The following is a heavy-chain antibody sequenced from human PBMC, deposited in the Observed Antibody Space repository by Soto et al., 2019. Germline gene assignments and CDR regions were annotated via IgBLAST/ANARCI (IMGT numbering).Heavy chain of an antibody. Sequence: GGSLRLSCAASGFTFSSYEMNWVRQAPGKGLEWVSYISSSGSTIYYADSVKGRFTISRDNAKNSLYLQMNSLRAEDTAVYYCARGLRYYDSSGYSQLYYWGQGTLVTVSS. CDR3: ARGLRYYDSSGYSQLYY. V-gene: IGHV3-48*03. CDR1: GFTFSSYE. CDR2: ISSSGSTI. J-gene: IGHJ4*02. D-gene: IGHD3-22*01.